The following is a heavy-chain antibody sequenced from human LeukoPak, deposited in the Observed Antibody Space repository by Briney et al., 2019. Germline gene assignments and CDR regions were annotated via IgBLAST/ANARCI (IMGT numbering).Heavy chain of an antibody. J-gene: IGHJ1*01. CDR2: IIPILGIA. V-gene: IGHV1-69*04. CDR1: GGTFSSYA. D-gene: IGHD2-15*01. CDR3: VRGGYCSGGSCYSEYFQH. Sequence: SVKVSCKASGGTFSSYAISWVRQAPGQGLEWMGRIIPILGIANYAQKFQGRVTITADKSTSTAYMELSSLRSEDTAVYYCVRGGYCSGGSCYSEYFQHWGQGTLVTVSS.